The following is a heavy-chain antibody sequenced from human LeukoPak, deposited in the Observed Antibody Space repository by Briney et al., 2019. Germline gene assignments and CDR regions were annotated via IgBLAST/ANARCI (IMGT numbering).Heavy chain of an antibody. CDR3: ARDRAAEYYFDY. V-gene: IGHV3-7*01. CDR1: GFTFSSNW. CDR2: IKQHGSEK. J-gene: IGHJ4*02. Sequence: PGGSLRLSCAASGFTFSSNWMSWVRQAPGKGLEWVANIKQHGSEKYYVDSVKGRFTISRDNAKNSLYLQMNSLRAEDTAVYYCARDRAAEYYFDYWGQGTLVTVSS. D-gene: IGHD3-10*01.